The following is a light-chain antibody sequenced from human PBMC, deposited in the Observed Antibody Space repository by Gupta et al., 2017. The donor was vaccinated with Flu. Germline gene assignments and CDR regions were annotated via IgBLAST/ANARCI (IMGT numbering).Light chain of an antibody. CDR3: QQDCSSPRS. J-gene: IGKJ2*04. V-gene: IGKV3-20*01. CDR2: GSS. Sequence: IVLTQSPATLSLSPGERATLSCRASQSVSSTYLACYQQKPGQAPRLLIYGSSSRATGIPDRFRGSGSGTDFTLTIRILKPEDFAVYYCQQDCSSPRSFGPGTKLEIK. CDR1: QSVSSTY.